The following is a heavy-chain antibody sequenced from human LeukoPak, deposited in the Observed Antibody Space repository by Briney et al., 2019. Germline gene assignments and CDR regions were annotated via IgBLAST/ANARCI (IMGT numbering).Heavy chain of an antibody. D-gene: IGHD3-22*01. CDR2: ISWNSGNL. CDR1: GFTFDDYA. V-gene: IGHV3-9*01. Sequence: GRSLRLSCAASGFTFDDYAMHWVRQAPGKGLEWVSGISWNSGNLGYADSVKGRFTISRDNAKNSLYLQMNSLRAEDTALYHCARSPYDSSGYYLNYYYFDYWGQGTLVTVSS. CDR3: ARSPYDSSGYYLNYYYFDY. J-gene: IGHJ4*02.